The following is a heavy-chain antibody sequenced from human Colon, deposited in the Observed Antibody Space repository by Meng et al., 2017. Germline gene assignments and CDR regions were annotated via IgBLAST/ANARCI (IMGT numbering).Heavy chain of an antibody. J-gene: IGHJ4*02. D-gene: IGHD1-26*01. Sequence: GGSLRLSCVASGFTFSSYAMSWARQAPGKGLEWISAISSSGGSTNYADSVKGRFTISRDNSKNTLYLQMNSLRAEDTAIYYCAKGVGSNRGTDYWGQGTLVTVSS. CDR3: AKGVGSNRGTDY. CDR2: ISSSGGST. V-gene: IGHV3-23*01. CDR1: GFTFSSYA.